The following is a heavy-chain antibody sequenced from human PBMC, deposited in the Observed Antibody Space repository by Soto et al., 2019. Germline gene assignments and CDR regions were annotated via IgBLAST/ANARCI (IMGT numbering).Heavy chain of an antibody. CDR2: IIPIFGTA. V-gene: IGHV1-69*06. J-gene: IGHJ5*02. CDR1: GGTFSSYA. D-gene: IGHD1-26*01. Sequence: SVKVSCKASGGTFSSYAISWVRQAPGQGLEWMGGIIPIFGTANYAQKFQGRVTITADKSTSTAYMELSSLRSEDTAVYYCARDRFYSGSPLGFDPWGQGTLVTVSS. CDR3: ARDRFYSGSPLGFDP.